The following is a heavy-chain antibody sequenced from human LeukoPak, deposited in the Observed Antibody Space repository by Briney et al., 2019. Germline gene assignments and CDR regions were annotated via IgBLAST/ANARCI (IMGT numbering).Heavy chain of an antibody. J-gene: IGHJ4*02. CDR1: GGSISSSSYY. V-gene: IGHV4-39*01. Sequence: PSETLSLTCTVSGGSISSSSYYWGWIRQPPGEGLEWIGSIYYSGSTYYNPSLKSRVTISVDTSKNQFSLKLSSVTAADTAVYYCARPMGNDGGYFDYWGQGTLVTVSS. CDR3: ARPMGNDGGYFDY. CDR2: IYYSGST. D-gene: IGHD7-27*01.